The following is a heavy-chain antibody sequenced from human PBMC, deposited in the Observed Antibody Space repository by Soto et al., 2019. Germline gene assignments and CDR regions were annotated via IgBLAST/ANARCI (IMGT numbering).Heavy chain of an antibody. D-gene: IGHD1-26*01. Sequence: EVQLLESGGGLVQPGGSLRLSCAASGFTFSSYAMSWVRQAPGKGLEWVSAISGSGGSTYYADSVKGRFTISRDNSKNTLYLQMNSLRAQDTAVYYCAKDGRGGAHYYYYMDVWGKGTTVTVSS. J-gene: IGHJ6*03. V-gene: IGHV3-23*01. CDR3: AKDGRGGAHYYYYMDV. CDR2: ISGSGGST. CDR1: GFTFSSYA.